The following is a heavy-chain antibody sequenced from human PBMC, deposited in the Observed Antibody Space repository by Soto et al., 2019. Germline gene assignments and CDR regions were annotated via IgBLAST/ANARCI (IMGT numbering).Heavy chain of an antibody. J-gene: IGHJ4*02. CDR3: ARRGDRTLGYFDN. Sequence: ASVKVSCKTSGYTFTAYYMHWVCQAPGQGLEWMGWINPNSGDTNYAQKFLGRVTMTRETSITTAHMELSSLRSDDTAVYYCARRGDRTLGYFDNWGQGALVTVSS. CDR2: INPNSGDT. D-gene: IGHD2-21*01. CDR1: GYTFTAYY. V-gene: IGHV1-2*02.